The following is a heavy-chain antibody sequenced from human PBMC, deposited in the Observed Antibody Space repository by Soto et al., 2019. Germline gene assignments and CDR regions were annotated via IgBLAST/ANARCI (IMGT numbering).Heavy chain of an antibody. D-gene: IGHD3-9*01. Sequence: SEILSLTCTVSGSSISSGGYYWSWIRQHPGKGLEWIGYIYYSGSTYYNPSLKSRVTMSVDTSKNQFSLKLSSVTAADTAVYYCARSPGGFDWLLCPDYWGQGTLVTVSS. V-gene: IGHV4-31*03. J-gene: IGHJ4*02. CDR2: IYYSGST. CDR1: GSSISSGGYY. CDR3: ARSPGGFDWLLCPDY.